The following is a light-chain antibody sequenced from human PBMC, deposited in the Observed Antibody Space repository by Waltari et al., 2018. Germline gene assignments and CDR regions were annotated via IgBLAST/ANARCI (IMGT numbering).Light chain of an antibody. CDR3: GTWDNSLSGWV. Sequence: QSVLTQPPSESAAPGQKVTISCSGSASNIGNNFVSWYQQFPGASPKLRIFETNKRPSGIPDRFSGSKSGTSATLGITGLQTGDEADYYCGTWDNSLSGWVFGTGTKLTVL. V-gene: IGLV1-51*01. CDR1: ASNIGNNF. J-gene: IGLJ3*02. CDR2: ETN.